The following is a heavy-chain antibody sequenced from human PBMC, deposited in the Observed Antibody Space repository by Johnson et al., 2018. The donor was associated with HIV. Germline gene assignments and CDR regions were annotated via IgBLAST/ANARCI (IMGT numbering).Heavy chain of an antibody. Sequence: VQLVESGGGLVQPGVSLRLSCAASGFTFSSYAMSWVRQAPGKGLEWVSDISWNSGSTYYADSVKGRFTISRDNSKNSLYLQMNSLRAEDTAVYYCARTRSGWAHDAFDIWGQGTMVTVSS. V-gene: IGHV3-23*04. D-gene: IGHD6-19*01. CDR1: GFTFSSYA. CDR3: ARTRSGWAHDAFDI. CDR2: ISWNSGST. J-gene: IGHJ3*02.